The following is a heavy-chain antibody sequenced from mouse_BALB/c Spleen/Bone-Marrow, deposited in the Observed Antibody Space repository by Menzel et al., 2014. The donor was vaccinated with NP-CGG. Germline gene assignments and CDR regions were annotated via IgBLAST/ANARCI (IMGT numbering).Heavy chain of an antibody. CDR3: ARGGNYLDY. V-gene: IGHV5-9-4*01. CDR1: GFTFSSYA. Sequence: EVQLVESGGGLVKPGASLKLSCAASGFTFSSYAMSWVRQSPEKRLEWVAEISSGGSYTYYPDTVTGRFTISRDNAKNTLYLEMSSLRSEDTAMYYCARGGNYLDYWGQGTTRTVSS. CDR2: ISSGGSYT. J-gene: IGHJ2*01.